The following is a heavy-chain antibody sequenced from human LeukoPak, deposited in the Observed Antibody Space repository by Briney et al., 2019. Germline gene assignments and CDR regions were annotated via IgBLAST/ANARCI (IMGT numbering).Heavy chain of an antibody. CDR2: ISVYNGNT. CDR3: ARDRIYGWYPSWWFDP. Sequence: ASVKVSCKASGYTFTSYGISWVRQAPGQGLEWMGWISVYNGNTNYAQKLQGRVTMTTDTSTSTAYMELRSLRSDDTAVYYCARDRIYGWYPSWWFDPWGQGTLVTVSS. D-gene: IGHD6-19*01. J-gene: IGHJ5*02. CDR1: GYTFTSYG. V-gene: IGHV1-18*01.